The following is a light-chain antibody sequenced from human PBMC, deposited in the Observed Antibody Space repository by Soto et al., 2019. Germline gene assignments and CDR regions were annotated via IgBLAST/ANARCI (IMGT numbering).Light chain of an antibody. CDR3: TSYTTSSTWV. Sequence: QSALTQPASVSGSPGQSITISCSGTSSDVGFYNYVSWFQQYPGKAPKLMIFEVTNRPSGVSDRFSGSKSDNTASLTISGLQADDEAEYFCTSYTTSSTWVFGGGTKLTVL. CDR2: EVT. J-gene: IGLJ3*02. CDR1: SSDVGFYNY. V-gene: IGLV2-14*01.